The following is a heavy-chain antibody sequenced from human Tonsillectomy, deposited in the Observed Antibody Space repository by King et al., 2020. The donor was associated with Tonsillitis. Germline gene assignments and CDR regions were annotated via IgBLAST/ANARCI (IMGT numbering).Heavy chain of an antibody. CDR3: ARGSIAAAYNWFDP. V-gene: IGHV4-30-4*01. J-gene: IGHJ5*02. CDR2: IYYSGST. Sequence: GEGAQTLSRTGTVAGGSSSSGDYYWSWIRQPPGKGLEWIGYIYYSGSTFYEPSLKSRVIISVDTSKNQFSLKLSSVTDADTAVYYCARGSIAAAYNWFDPWGQGTLVTVSS. D-gene: IGHD6-13*01. CDR1: GGSSSSGDYY.